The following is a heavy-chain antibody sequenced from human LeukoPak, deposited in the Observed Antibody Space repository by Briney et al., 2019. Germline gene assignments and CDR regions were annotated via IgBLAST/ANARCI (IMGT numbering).Heavy chain of an antibody. D-gene: IGHD3-22*01. Sequence: GGSLRLSCAASGFTFSSYAMHWVRQAPGKGLEWVAVISYDGSNKYYADSVKGRFTISRDNSKNTLYLQMNSLRAEDTAVYYCARSMSHYDSSGLYTFDYWGQGTLVTVSS. V-gene: IGHV3-30-3*01. CDR3: ARSMSHYDSSGLYTFDY. CDR2: ISYDGSNK. CDR1: GFTFSSYA. J-gene: IGHJ4*02.